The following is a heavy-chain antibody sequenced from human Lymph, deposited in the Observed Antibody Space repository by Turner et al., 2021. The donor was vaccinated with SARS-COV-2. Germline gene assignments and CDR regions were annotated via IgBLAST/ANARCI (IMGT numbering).Heavy chain of an antibody. V-gene: IGHV3-30*03. CDR2: ISYDGSNK. CDR3: ARSSIAARSWFDP. D-gene: IGHD6-6*01. Sequence: QVQLVESGGGVVQPGRSLRLSCAASGFTFNNYGIHWVRQAPGKGLEWVAVISYDGSNKYYADSVKGRFTISRDNSKNTLYLQMNSLRAEDTAVYYCARSSIAARSWFDPWGQGTLVTVS. CDR1: GFTFNNYG. J-gene: IGHJ5*02.